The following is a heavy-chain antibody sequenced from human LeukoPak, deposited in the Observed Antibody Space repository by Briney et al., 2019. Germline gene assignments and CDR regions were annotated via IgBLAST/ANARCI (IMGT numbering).Heavy chain of an antibody. CDR3: ARKSEMEATFDY. J-gene: IGHJ4*02. Sequence: PSETLSLTCTVSGGSISSSSNYWGWIRHPSGKGLEWIGSIYYSGSTYYNPSLKSRVTISVDTSKNQFSLKLSSVTAADTAVYYCARKSEMEATFDYWGQGTLVTVSS. V-gene: IGHV4-39*07. CDR1: GGSISSSSNY. CDR2: IYYSGST. D-gene: IGHD5-24*01.